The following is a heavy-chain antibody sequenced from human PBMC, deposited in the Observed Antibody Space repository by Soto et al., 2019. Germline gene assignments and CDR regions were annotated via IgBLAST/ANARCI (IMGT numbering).Heavy chain of an antibody. V-gene: IGHV6-1*01. Sequence: SQTLSLTCAISGDSVSRNSAAWNWIRHSPSRGLEWLGRTYYRSKWYNDYAVSMRSRITINPDTTKNQFSLQLNSATPEDTAVYYCARNPKRGWFDPWGQGTLVTVSS. CDR3: ARNPKRGWFDP. CDR1: GDSVSRNSAA. D-gene: IGHD2-15*01. J-gene: IGHJ5*02. CDR2: TYYRSKWYN.